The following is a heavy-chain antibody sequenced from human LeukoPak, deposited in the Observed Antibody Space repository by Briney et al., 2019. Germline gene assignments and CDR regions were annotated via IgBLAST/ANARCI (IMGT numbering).Heavy chain of an antibody. D-gene: IGHD5-18*01. CDR3: ARERTRGYSYGFVFDP. V-gene: IGHV3-66*01. J-gene: IGHJ5*02. CDR1: GFTVSSNY. Sequence: PGGSLRLSCAASGFTVSSNYMSWVRQAPGKGLEWVSVIYSGGSTYYADSVKGRFTISGDNSKNTLYLQMNSLRAEDTAVYYCARERTRGYSYGFVFDPWGQGTLVTVSS. CDR2: IYSGGST.